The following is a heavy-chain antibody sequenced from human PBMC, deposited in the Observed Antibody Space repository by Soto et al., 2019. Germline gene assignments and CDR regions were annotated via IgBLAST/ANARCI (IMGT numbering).Heavy chain of an antibody. Sequence: ASVKVSCKASGYTFTSYAMHWVRQAPGQRLEWMGWINAGNGNTKYSQKFQGRVTITRDTSASTAYMELRSLRSDDTAVYYCARTYDSSFFYSYYYYYGMDVWGPGTTVTVSS. D-gene: IGHD3-22*01. CDR2: INAGNGNT. CDR3: ARTYDSSFFYSYYYYYGMDV. J-gene: IGHJ6*02. V-gene: IGHV1-3*01. CDR1: GYTFTSYA.